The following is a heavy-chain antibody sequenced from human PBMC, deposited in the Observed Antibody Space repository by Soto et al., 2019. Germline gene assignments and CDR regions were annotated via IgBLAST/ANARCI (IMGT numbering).Heavy chain of an antibody. D-gene: IGHD3-3*01. CDR2: ISGSGGST. J-gene: IGHJ6*02. CDR1: GFTFSSYA. V-gene: IGHV3-23*01. Sequence: EVQLLESGGGLVQPGGSLRLSCAASGFTFSSYAMSWVRQAPGKGLEWVSAISGSGGSTYYADSVKGRFTISRDNSKNTLYLQMNSLSAEDTAVYYCAKVLRAPEGVVIYYYGMDVWGQGTTVTVSS. CDR3: AKVLRAPEGVVIYYYGMDV.